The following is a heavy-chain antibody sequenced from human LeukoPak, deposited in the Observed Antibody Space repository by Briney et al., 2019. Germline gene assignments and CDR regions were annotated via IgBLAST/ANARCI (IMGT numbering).Heavy chain of an antibody. Sequence: SETLSLTCTVCGGSFSGYYWSWIRQPPGKGLEWIGYIYYSGSTNYNPSLKSRVTISVDTSKNQFSLKLSSVTAADTAVYYCARGGGSYAFDIWGQGTMVTVSS. CDR2: IYYSGST. D-gene: IGHD1-26*01. CDR3: ARGGGSYAFDI. CDR1: GGSFSGYY. J-gene: IGHJ3*02. V-gene: IGHV4-59*01.